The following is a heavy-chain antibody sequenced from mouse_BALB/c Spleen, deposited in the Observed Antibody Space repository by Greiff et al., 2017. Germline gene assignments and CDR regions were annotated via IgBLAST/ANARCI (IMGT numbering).Heavy chain of an antibody. CDR1: GFSLTSYG. CDR2: IWAGGST. V-gene: IGHV2-9*02. J-gene: IGHJ4*01. CDR3: AKRSTMITTSVFYYAMDY. D-gene: IGHD2-4*01. Sequence: QVQLKESGPGLVAPSQSLSITCTVSGFSLTSYGVHWVRQPPGKGLEWLGVIWAGGSTNYNSALMSRLSISKDNSKSQVFLKMNSLQTDDTAMYYCAKRSTMITTSVFYYAMDYWGQGTSVTVSS.